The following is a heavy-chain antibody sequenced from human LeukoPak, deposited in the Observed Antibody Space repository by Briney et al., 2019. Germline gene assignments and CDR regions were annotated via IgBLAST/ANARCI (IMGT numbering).Heavy chain of an antibody. J-gene: IGHJ6*03. CDR2: IYYSGST. Sequence: SETLSLTCTVSGGSISSYYWSWIRQPPGKGPEWIGYIYYSGSTNYNPSLKSRVTISVDTSKNQFSLKLSSVTAADTAVYYCARGVITFGGARGASYYYYYMDVWGKGTTVTVSS. CDR3: ARGVITFGGARGASYYYYYMDV. CDR1: GGSISSYY. D-gene: IGHD3-16*01. V-gene: IGHV4-59*01.